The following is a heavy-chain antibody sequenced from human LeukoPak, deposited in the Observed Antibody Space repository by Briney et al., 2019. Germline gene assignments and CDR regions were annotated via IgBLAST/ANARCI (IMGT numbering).Heavy chain of an antibody. CDR1: SGSISRGSHF. J-gene: IGHJ4*02. CDR2: VDYSGTI. CDR3: ARGRLARIPYFDS. D-gene: IGHD6-19*01. Sequence: SETLSLTCSVFSGSISRGSHFWRWIRQLPAKGLEWLGYVDYSGTIYYNSSLESRLTLSVDTSNNQFSLDLRSMTAADTAVYYCARGRLARIPYFDSWGQGALVAVSS. V-gene: IGHV4-31*03.